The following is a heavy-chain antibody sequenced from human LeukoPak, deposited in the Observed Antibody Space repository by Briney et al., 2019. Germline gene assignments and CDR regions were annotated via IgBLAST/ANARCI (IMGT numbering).Heavy chain of an antibody. CDR3: AGGLRYGSNYFDY. CDR2: ISAYNGNT. CDR1: GYTFTSYD. Sequence: ASVKVSCKTSGYTFTSYDISWVRQAPGQGLEWMGWISAYNGNTNYAQKLQGRITMTTDSSTSTAYMELRSLRSDDTSVYYCAGGLRYGSNYFDYWGQGTLVTVSS. D-gene: IGHD6-13*01. V-gene: IGHV1-18*01. J-gene: IGHJ4*02.